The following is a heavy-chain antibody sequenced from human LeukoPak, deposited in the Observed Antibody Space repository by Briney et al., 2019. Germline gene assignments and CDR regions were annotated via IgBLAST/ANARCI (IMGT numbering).Heavy chain of an antibody. D-gene: IGHD3-10*01. V-gene: IGHV4-59*08. J-gene: IGHJ4*02. CDR3: ARRGAGRFRYAFDY. CDR1: GGSISSYY. Sequence: SETLPLTCTVSGGSISSYYWSWIRQPPGKGLEWIGYIYYSGSTNYNPSLKSRVTISVDTSKNQFSLKLSSVTAADTAVYYCARRGAGRFRYAFDYWGQGTLVTVSS. CDR2: IYYSGST.